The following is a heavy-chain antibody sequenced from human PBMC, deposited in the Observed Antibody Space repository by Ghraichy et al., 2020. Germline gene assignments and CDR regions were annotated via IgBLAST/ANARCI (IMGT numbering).Heavy chain of an antibody. CDR1: GFTVGDYA. V-gene: IGHV3-49*04. CDR3: TSQQDYDILTCFDY. Sequence: GGSLRLSCTASGFTVGDYAMSWVRQAPGKGLEWVGFIRSKAYGGTTEDAASVKGRVTISRDDSTSIAYLQMNRLKTEDTAVYYCTSQQDYDILTCFDYWGQGNLDTGSA. J-gene: IGHJ4*02. CDR2: IRSKAYGGTT. D-gene: IGHD3-9*01.